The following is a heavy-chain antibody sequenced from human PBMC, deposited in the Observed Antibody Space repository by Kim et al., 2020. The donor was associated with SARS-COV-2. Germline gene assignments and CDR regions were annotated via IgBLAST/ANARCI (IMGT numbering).Heavy chain of an antibody. J-gene: IGHJ3*02. CDR2: IKSKTDGGTT. D-gene: IGHD3-22*01. CDR3: TTDSPGSSGYYYRNDADAFDI. CDR1: GFTFSNAW. V-gene: IGHV3-15*01. Sequence: GGSLRLSCAASGFTFSNAWMSWVRQAPGKGLEWVGRIKSKTDGGTTDYAAPVKGRFTISRDDSKNTLYLQMNSLKTEDTAVYYCTTDSPGSSGYYYRNDADAFDIWGQGTMVTVSS.